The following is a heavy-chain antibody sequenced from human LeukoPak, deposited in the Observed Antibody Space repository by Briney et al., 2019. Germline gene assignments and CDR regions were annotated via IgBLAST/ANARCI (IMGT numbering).Heavy chain of an antibody. V-gene: IGHV4-61*02. CDR3: ARVASGGYYYFDS. CDR2: IYTSGST. D-gene: IGHD3-22*01. Sequence: SQTLSLSCSVSGGSISSDTYYWRWIRQPAEKGLEWIGRIYTSGSTNYSPSPKSPVTISMDTSKNQFTLKLSSVTAADTAVYYCARVASGGYYYFDSWGQGTLVTVSS. J-gene: IGHJ4*02. CDR1: GGSISSDTYY.